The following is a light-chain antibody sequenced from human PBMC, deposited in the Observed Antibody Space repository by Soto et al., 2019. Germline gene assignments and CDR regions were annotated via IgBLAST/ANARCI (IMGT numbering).Light chain of an antibody. CDR3: QQLNSYPPYT. J-gene: IGKJ2*01. CDR1: QGISSY. V-gene: IGKV1-9*01. Sequence: DIQLTQXPXFLSASVGDRVTITCRASQGISSYLAWYQQKPGKAPKLLIYAASTLQSGVPSRFSGSGSGTEFTLTISSLQPEDFATYYCQQLNSYPPYTFGQGTKLEIK. CDR2: AAS.